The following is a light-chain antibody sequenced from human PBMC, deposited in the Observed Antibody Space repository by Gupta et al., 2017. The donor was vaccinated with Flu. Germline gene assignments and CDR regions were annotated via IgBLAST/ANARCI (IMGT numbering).Light chain of an antibody. CDR3: SSYTSSTTWV. Sequence: QSALTPPASVSGSTGRSITISCTGHSSDVGGYNYVSWYQQHPGEAPKFMIYEVSKRPSGVSDRFSGSKSGNTASLTISGLQAEDEADYYCSSYTSSTTWVFGGGTKVTVL. CDR1: SSDVGGYNY. CDR2: EVS. J-gene: IGLJ3*02. V-gene: IGLV2-14*01.